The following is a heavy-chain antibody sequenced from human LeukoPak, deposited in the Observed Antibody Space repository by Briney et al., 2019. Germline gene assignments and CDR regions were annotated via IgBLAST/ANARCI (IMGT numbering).Heavy chain of an antibody. CDR1: GDSVSSNSAA. J-gene: IGHJ4*02. Sequence: SQTLSLTCAISGDSVSSNSAAWNWIRRSPSRGLEWLGRTYYRSKWYNDYAVSVKSRITINPDTSKNQFSLQPNSVTPEDTAVYYCAIEAGYCSSTSCYGTLDYWGQGTLVTVSS. V-gene: IGHV6-1*01. CDR2: TYYRSKWYN. CDR3: AIEAGYCSSTSCYGTLDY. D-gene: IGHD2-2*03.